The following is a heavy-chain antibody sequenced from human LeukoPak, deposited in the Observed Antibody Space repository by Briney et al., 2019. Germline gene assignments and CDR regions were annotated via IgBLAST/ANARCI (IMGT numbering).Heavy chain of an antibody. CDR3: ARVDQEVVAAFNWFDP. CDR2: ISAYNGNT. J-gene: IGHJ5*02. CDR1: GYTFTSYG. Sequence: ASVKVSCKASGYTFTSYGISWVRQAPGQGLEWMGWISAYNGNTNYAQKLQGRVTMTTDTSTGTAYMELRSLRSDDTAVYYCARVDQEVVAAFNWFDPWGQGTLVTVSS. V-gene: IGHV1-18*01. D-gene: IGHD2-15*01.